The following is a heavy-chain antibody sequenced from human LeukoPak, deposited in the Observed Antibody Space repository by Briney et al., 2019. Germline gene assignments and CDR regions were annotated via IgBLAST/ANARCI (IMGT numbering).Heavy chain of an antibody. CDR3: AKDQKVMVTHTSDY. CDR1: GFTFSSYS. J-gene: IGHJ4*02. Sequence: PGGSLRLSCAASGFTFSSYSMNWVRQAPGKGLEWVSSISGSGGSTYYADSVKGRFTISRDNSKTTLYLQMNSLRAEDTAVYYCAKDQKVMVTHTSDYWGQGTLVTVSS. V-gene: IGHV3-23*01. D-gene: IGHD3-22*01. CDR2: ISGSGGST.